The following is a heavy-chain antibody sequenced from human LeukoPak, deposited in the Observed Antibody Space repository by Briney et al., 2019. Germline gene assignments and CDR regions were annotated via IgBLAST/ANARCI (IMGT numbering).Heavy chain of an antibody. CDR3: ARLVVITTSYFDY. D-gene: IGHD3-22*01. CDR2: ISSSGSTI. V-gene: IGHV3-48*03. J-gene: IGHJ4*02. Sequence: GGSLRLSCAASGFTFSSYEMNWVRQAPGKGLEWVSYISSSGSTIYYADSVKGRFTISRDNAKNSLYLQMNSLRAEDTAVYYCARLVVITTSYFDYWGQGTLVTVSS. CDR1: GFTFSSYE.